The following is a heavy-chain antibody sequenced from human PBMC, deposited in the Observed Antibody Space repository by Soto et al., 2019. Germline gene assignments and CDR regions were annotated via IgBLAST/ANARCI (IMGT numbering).Heavy chain of an antibody. J-gene: IGHJ4*02. V-gene: IGHV3-9*01. CDR1: GFTFDDYA. CDR2: ISWNSGSI. CDR3: AKDHGAIVGATLAY. Sequence: PGVSLILSCAASGFTFDDYAMHWVLQAPGKGLEWVSGISWNSGSIGYADSVKGRFTISRDNAKNSLYLQMNSLRAEDTALYYWAKDHGAIVGATLAYWCPGKLVTVAS. D-gene: IGHD1-26*01.